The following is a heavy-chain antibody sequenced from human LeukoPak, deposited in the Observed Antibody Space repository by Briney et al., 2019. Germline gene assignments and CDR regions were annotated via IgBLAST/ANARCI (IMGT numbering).Heavy chain of an antibody. J-gene: IGHJ4*02. D-gene: IGHD6-13*01. CDR3: ARGSGSSWYFYFDY. CDR2: ISGSGGST. Sequence: PGGSLRLSCAASGFTSSSYAMNWVRQAPGKGLEWVSGISGSGGSTYYADSVKGRFTISRDNSKNTLYLQMNSLRAEDTALYYCARGSGSSWYFYFDYWGQGTLVTVSS. CDR1: GFTSSSYA. V-gene: IGHV3-23*01.